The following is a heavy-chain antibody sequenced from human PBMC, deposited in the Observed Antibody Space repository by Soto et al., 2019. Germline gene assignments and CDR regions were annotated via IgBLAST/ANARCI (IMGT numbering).Heavy chain of an antibody. Sequence: GESLKISCKGSGYSFSSYWIAWVRQMPGKGLEWMGIIYPGDSETRYSPSFQGQVTISADKSISTAYLQWSSLKASDTAMYYCARDRELHLGESPSYYYYMDVWGKGTTVTVSS. J-gene: IGHJ6*03. CDR3: ARDRELHLGESPSYYYYMDV. D-gene: IGHD3-16*01. V-gene: IGHV5-51*01. CDR1: GYSFSSYW. CDR2: IYPGDSET.